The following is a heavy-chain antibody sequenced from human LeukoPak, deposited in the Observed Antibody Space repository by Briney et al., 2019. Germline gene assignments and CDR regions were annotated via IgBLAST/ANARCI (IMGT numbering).Heavy chain of an antibody. J-gene: IGHJ4*02. V-gene: IGHV3-74*01. CDR2: INTDGSIT. Sequence: GGSLRLSCAASGFTFSDYWIHWVRHAPGKGLVWVSRINTDGSITNYADSVKGRFSISRDNAKNTLYLQMSSLRAEDTAVYYCARDRGPRTGFMVREAYDYWGQGTLVTVSS. D-gene: IGHD3-10*01. CDR1: GFTFSDYW. CDR3: ARDRGPRTGFMVREAYDY.